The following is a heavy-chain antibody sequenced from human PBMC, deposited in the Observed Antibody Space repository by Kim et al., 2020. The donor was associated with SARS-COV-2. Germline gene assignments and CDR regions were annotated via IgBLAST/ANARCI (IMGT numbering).Heavy chain of an antibody. CDR2: VT. V-gene: IGHV1-2*05. Sequence: VTIYARKFRGRVTMTTDTSITTVYMGLSRLTSDDTVVYYCARGANCYFDLWGQGTLVTVSS. CDR3: ARGANCYFDL. J-gene: IGHJ4*02.